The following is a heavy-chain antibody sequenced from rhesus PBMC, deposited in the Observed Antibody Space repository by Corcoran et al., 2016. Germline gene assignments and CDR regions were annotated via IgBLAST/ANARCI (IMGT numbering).Heavy chain of an antibody. CDR1: GGSIRSNW. Sequence: QVQLQETGPGLVKPSETLSLTCAVSGGSIRSNWWSWIRQPPGKGLELIGAIDGNGGKTNYNPSLKSRVTISRDASKNQFSLTLNLATAADTAVYYCARAPSGSPPLWGQGVLVTVSS. J-gene: IGHJ4*01. CDR2: IDGNGGKT. CDR3: ARAPSGSPPL. V-gene: IGHV4-80*01. D-gene: IGHD4-29*01.